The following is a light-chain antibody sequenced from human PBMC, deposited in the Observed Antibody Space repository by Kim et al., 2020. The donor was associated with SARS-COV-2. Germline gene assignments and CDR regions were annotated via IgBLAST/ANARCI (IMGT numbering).Light chain of an antibody. J-gene: IGLJ1*01. V-gene: IGLV3-19*01. CDR2: GNN. CDR1: SLRSYY. CDR3: CSRESNFYL. Sequence: AFGQTVRITCQGDSLRSYYASWYQQKPGQAPLLVIYGNNNRPSGIPDRFSGSTSGNIGSLTITGAQAEDEADYYCCSRESNFYLFGTGTKVTVL.